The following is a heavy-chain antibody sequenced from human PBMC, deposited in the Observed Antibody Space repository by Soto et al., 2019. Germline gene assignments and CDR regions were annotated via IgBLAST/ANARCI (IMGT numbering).Heavy chain of an antibody. V-gene: IGHV1-69*02. D-gene: IGHD3-3*01. Sequence: QVQLVQSGAEVKKPGSSVKVSCKASRDTFSSYIINWVRQAPGQGPEWMARIIPISGISNYAQKFQGRVTLTADKSTTTAYMELSSLRSEDTAVYYCARAGRPYDFLAPFSYYYMDVWGKGAAVTVSS. J-gene: IGHJ6*03. CDR2: IIPISGIS. CDR3: ARAGRPYDFLAPFSYYYMDV. CDR1: RDTFSSYI.